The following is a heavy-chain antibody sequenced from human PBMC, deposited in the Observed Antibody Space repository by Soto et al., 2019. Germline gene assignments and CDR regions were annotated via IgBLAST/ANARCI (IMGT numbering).Heavy chain of an antibody. D-gene: IGHD3-10*01. CDR3: ARARYYYGSGSYNYYFDY. J-gene: IGHJ4*02. Sequence: QVQLVQSGAEVKKPGSSVKVSCKASGGTFSSYTISWVRQAPGQGLEWMGRIIPILGIANYAQKFQGRVMITADKSTSTAYMELSSLRSEDTAVYYCARARYYYGSGSYNYYFDYWGQGTLVTVSS. CDR2: IIPILGIA. V-gene: IGHV1-69*02. CDR1: GGTFSSYT.